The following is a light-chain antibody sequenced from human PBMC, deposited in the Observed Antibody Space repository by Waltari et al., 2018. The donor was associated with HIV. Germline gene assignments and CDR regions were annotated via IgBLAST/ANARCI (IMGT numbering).Light chain of an antibody. Sequence: SSVLTQPPSVSVAPGQTARIPCGGPNIGSKSVHWYQQRPGQAPVLVVYDDRVRPSGIPDRFSGSHSGNTATLTISRVEAGDEADYYCHVWNSTSDLGVFGGGTQLTVL. V-gene: IGLV3-21*02. CDR3: HVWNSTSDLGV. J-gene: IGLJ7*01. CDR2: DDR. CDR1: NIGSKS.